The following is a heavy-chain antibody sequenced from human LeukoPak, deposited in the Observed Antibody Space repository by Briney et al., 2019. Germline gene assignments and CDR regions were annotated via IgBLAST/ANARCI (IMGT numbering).Heavy chain of an antibody. D-gene: IGHD6-19*01. CDR1: GFTFSNAW. Sequence: GSLRLSCAASGFTFSNAWMSWIRQPPGKGLEWIGEINHSGSTNYNPSLKSRVTISVDTSKNQFSLKLSSVTAADTAVYYCARGHGSGWYAIYPHWGQGTLVTVSS. J-gene: IGHJ4*02. CDR3: ARGHGSGWYAIYPH. V-gene: IGHV4-34*01. CDR2: INHSGST.